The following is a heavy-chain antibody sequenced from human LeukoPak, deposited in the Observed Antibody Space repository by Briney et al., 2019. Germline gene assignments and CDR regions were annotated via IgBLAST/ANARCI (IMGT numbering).Heavy chain of an antibody. V-gene: IGHV3-30*18. CDR1: GFTFSSYG. D-gene: IGHD1-26*01. CDR3: AKGISYPPMRYYYYGMDV. CDR2: ISYDGSNK. J-gene: IGHJ6*02. Sequence: QPGGSLRLSCAASGFTFSSYGMHWVRQAPGKGLEWVAVISYDGSNKYYADSVKGRFTISRDNSKNTLYLQMNSLRAEDTAVYYCAKGISYPPMRYYYYGMDVWGQGTTVTVSS.